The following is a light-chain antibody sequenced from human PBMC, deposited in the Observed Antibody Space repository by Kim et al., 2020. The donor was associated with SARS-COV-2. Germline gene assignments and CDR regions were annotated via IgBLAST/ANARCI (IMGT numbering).Light chain of an antibody. J-gene: IGKJ3*01. CDR3: QQSNSVPFT. CDR1: QRIGTY. V-gene: IGKV1-39*01. CDR2: AAS. Sequence: DIQMTQSPSSLSASVGDRVTITCRASQRIGTYLIWYQKKPGEAPKLLIYAASSLQSGVPSRFSGSGPGTDFTLTISSLQPEDSATYYCQQSNSVPFTFGPGTKVDIK.